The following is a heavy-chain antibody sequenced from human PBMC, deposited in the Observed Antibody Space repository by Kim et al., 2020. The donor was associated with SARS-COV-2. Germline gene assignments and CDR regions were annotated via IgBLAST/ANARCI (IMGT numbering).Heavy chain of an antibody. J-gene: IGHJ6*03. CDR2: IYPAGSA. CDR1: SGSISSAGYS. Sequence: SETLSLTCTVSSGSISSAGYSWNWIRQPPGKGLEWVGYIYPAGSAWYNPSLNSRVTMSVDRSNNQFSLRLGSVTAAGSGIYYCVRGGGQYPDDYLDAWGKGTTVTASS. D-gene: IGHD2-2*02. V-gene: IGHV4-30-2*01. CDR3: VRGGGQYPDDYLDA.